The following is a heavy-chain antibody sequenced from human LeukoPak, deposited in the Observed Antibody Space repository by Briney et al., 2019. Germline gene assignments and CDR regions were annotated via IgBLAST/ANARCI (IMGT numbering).Heavy chain of an antibody. J-gene: IGHJ5*02. CDR2: INHSGST. CDR1: GGSFSGYY. D-gene: IGHD3-3*01. CDR3: ARGSVYYDFWSSPGYWFDP. Sequence: SETLSLTCAVYGGSFSGYYWSWIRQPPGKGLEWIGEINHSGSTNYNPSLKSRVTISVDTSKSQFSLKLSSVTAADTAVYYCARGSVYYDFWSSPGYWFDPWGQGTLVTVSS. V-gene: IGHV4-34*01.